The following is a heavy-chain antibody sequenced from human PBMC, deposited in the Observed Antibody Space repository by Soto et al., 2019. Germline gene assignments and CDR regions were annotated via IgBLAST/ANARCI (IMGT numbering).Heavy chain of an antibody. CDR2: IYSGGST. Sequence: PGGSLRLSCAASGFTFSSNYMSWVRQAPGKGLEWVSVIYSGGSTYYADSVKGRFTISRDNSKNTLYLQMNSLRAEDTAVYYCARMDIVVVTAITYWGQGTLVTVSS. J-gene: IGHJ4*02. D-gene: IGHD2-21*02. V-gene: IGHV3-53*01. CDR1: GFTFSSNY. CDR3: ARMDIVVVTAITY.